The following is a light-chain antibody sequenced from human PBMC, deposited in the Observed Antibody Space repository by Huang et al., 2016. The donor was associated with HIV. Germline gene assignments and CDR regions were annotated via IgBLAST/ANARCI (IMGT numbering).Light chain of an antibody. CDR1: QSVRSS. V-gene: IGKV3-11*01. CDR2: DAS. J-gene: IGKJ3*01. Sequence: EIVLTQSPATLSLSPGERATLSCRASQSVRSSLTWYQQKPGQDPRLLLYDASNRATGIPARFSGSGSGTDFTLTISSLEPEDFAVYYCQQRSNWHFTFGPGTKVDI. CDR3: QQRSNWHFT.